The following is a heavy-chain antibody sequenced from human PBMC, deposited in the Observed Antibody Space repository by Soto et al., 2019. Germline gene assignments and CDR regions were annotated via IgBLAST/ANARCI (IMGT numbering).Heavy chain of an antibody. V-gene: IGHV3-74*01. CDR1: GFSFSSYW. D-gene: IGHD6-19*01. CDR3: ASSSGWSAALGY. J-gene: IGHJ4*02. Sequence: CLRLACAASGFSFSSYWMHWVRQAPGKGLVWVSRINSDGSSTSYADSVKGRFTISRDNAKNTLYLQMNSLRAEDTAVYYCASSSGWSAALGYWGQGHLVT. CDR2: INSDGSST.